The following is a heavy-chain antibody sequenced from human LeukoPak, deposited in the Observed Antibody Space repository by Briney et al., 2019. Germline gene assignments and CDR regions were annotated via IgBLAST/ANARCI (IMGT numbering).Heavy chain of an antibody. Sequence: PGGSLRLSCAASGFTFSSYAMSWVRQAPGKGLEWVSVIYSGGSTYYADSVKGRFTISRDNSKNTLYLRMNSLRAEDTAMYYRARDRNTGYGMDVWGQGTTVTVSS. CDR2: IYSGGST. CDR3: ARDRNTGYGMDV. J-gene: IGHJ6*02. D-gene: IGHD2-8*02. CDR1: GFTFSSYA. V-gene: IGHV3-53*01.